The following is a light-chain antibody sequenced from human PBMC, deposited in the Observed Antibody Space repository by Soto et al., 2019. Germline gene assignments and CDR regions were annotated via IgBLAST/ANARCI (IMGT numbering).Light chain of an antibody. J-gene: IGKJ3*01. CDR2: GAS. CDR1: QSVNLNY. Sequence: EIVLTQSPGTLSLSPGERATLSCRASQSVNLNYLAWYQQQPRQAPRLLIYGASSRATGIPDRFSGSGSGTEFTLTVSRLEPEDFAVYYWQQYGRSPFTFGPGTKVDIK. CDR3: QQYGRSPFT. V-gene: IGKV3-20*01.